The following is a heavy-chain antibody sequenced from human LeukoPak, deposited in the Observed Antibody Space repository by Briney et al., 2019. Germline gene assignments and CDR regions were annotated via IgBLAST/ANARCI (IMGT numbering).Heavy chain of an antibody. Sequence: AGGSLRLSCSASGFSFSTHNMHWVRQAPGNGLEFVSGITSDGENTDYLDFVKGRFTITRDNSKNTLYLHMTSLRPEDTAVYFCVKGRYGTGWDFWGPGTLVIVSS. CDR2: ITSDGENT. CDR1: GFSFSTHN. D-gene: IGHD3-10*01. J-gene: IGHJ4*02. V-gene: IGHV3-64D*06. CDR3: VKGRYGTGWDF.